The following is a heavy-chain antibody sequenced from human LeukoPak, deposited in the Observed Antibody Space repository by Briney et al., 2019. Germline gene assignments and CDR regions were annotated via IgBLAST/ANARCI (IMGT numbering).Heavy chain of an antibody. V-gene: IGHV3-53*01. CDR2: IYSGGNT. CDR3: AKAACGGNCYYYMDV. Sequence: PGGSLRLSCAASGLTVSSNCMSWVRQAPGKGLEWVSFIYSGGNTYYADSVKGRFTISRDNSKNTLYLQMNSLRAEDTAVYYCAKAACGGNCYYYMDVWGKGTTVTI. D-gene: IGHD2-21*01. J-gene: IGHJ6*03. CDR1: GLTVSSNC.